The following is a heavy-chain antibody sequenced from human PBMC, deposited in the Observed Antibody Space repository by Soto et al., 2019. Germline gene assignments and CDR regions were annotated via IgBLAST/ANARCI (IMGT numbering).Heavy chain of an antibody. CDR2: TYPRDSDT. CDR3: VRSGTSSGRFSDY. CDR1: GYSFTSYW. Sequence: GESLKISCKGSGYSFTSYWIGWVRQMPGEGLEWMGVTYPRDSDTSYSQSFQGQVTISAEKSITTAYLQWSSLRASDTAMYYCVRSGTSSGRFSDYWGQGTLVTVSS. J-gene: IGHJ4*01. D-gene: IGHD1-1*01. V-gene: IGHV5-51*01.